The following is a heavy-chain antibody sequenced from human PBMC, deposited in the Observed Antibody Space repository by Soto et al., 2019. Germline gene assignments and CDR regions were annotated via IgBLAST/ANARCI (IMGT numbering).Heavy chain of an antibody. V-gene: IGHV1-46*01. CDR2: INPSGGST. Sequence: ASVKVSCKASGYTFTSYYMHWVRQAPGQGLEWMGIINPSGGSTSYAQKFQGRVTMTRDTSTSTVYMELSSLRSEDTAVYYCARDIRGGADIVVVPSSEFDPWGQGTLVTVSS. CDR3: ARDIRGGADIVVVPSSEFDP. CDR1: GYTFTSYY. J-gene: IGHJ5*02. D-gene: IGHD2-2*01.